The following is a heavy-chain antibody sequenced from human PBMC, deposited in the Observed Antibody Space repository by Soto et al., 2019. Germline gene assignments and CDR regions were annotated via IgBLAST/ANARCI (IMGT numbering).Heavy chain of an antibody. Sequence: QVQLVESGGGVVQPGRSLRLSCAASGFTFSSHGMHWVRQAPGKGLEWVAVISYDGSNKYYVDSVKGRFTTSRDNSKNTLYLQMNILRTEDTAVYYCAVTTGSGGFDPWGQGTLVTVSS. J-gene: IGHJ5*02. V-gene: IGHV3-30*03. CDR1: GFTFSSHG. D-gene: IGHD3-10*01. CDR2: ISYDGSNK. CDR3: AVTTGSGGFDP.